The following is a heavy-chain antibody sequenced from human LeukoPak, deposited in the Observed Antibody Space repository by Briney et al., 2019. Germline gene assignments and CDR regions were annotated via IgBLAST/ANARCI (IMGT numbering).Heavy chain of an antibody. V-gene: IGHV4-34*01. CDR3: ARTSGLRDGYNL. Sequence: SETLSLICAVYGGSFSCYYWSWIRQPPGKGLEWIGEINHSASSNYNPSLKSRDTISVDTSKNQFSLKLSSVTAADTAVYYCARTSGLRDGYNLWGQGTLVTVSS. CDR1: GGSFSCYY. J-gene: IGHJ4*02. CDR2: INHSASS. D-gene: IGHD5-24*01.